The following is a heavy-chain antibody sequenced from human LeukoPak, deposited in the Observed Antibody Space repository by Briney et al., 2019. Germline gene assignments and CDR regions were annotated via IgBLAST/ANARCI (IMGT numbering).Heavy chain of an antibody. Sequence: ASVKVSCKASGYTFTSYDINWVRQATGQGLEWMGWMNPNSGNTGYAQKFQGRVTMTRNTSISTAYMGLSSLRSEDTAVYYCARGTAVHCSSTSCPTGWFDPWGQGTLVTVSS. CDR1: GYTFTSYD. J-gene: IGHJ5*02. CDR2: MNPNSGNT. CDR3: ARGTAVHCSSTSCPTGWFDP. V-gene: IGHV1-8*01. D-gene: IGHD2-2*01.